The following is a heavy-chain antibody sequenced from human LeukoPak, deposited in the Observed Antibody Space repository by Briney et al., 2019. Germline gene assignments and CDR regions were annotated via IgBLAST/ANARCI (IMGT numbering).Heavy chain of an antibody. J-gene: IGHJ4*02. CDR2: IKQDGSGK. Sequence: GGSLRLSCAASGFTFSSYWMSWVRQAPGKGLEWVANIKQDGSGKYYVDSVKGRFTISRDNAKNSLYMQMNSLRAEDTAVYYCARDPSSYCGGDCPLFDYWGQGTLVTVSS. CDR1: GFTFSSYW. D-gene: IGHD2-21*02. V-gene: IGHV3-7*01. CDR3: ARDPSSYCGGDCPLFDY.